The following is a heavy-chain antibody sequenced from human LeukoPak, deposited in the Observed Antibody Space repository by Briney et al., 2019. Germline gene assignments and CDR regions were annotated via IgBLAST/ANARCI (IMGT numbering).Heavy chain of an antibody. V-gene: IGHV4-4*07. J-gene: IGHJ6*03. CDR3: ARDREVVAVRAGMVPYMDV. Sequence: PSETLSLTCTVSGGSISSYYWSWIRQPAGKGLEWIGRIYTSGSINYNPSLESRVGMSIDTSKKQFSLKLSSMTAADTAVYYCARDREVVAVRAGMVPYMDVWGKGTTVTVSS. D-gene: IGHD2-2*01. CDR1: GGSISSYY. CDR2: IYTSGSI.